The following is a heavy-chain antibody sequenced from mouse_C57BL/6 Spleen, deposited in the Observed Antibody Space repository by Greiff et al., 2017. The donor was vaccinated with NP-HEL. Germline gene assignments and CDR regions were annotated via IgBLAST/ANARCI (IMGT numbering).Heavy chain of an antibody. Sequence: VQLQQPGAELVMPGASVKLSCKASGYTFTSYWMHWVKQRPGQGLEWIGEIDPSDSYTNYNQKFKGKSTLTVDKSSSTAYMQLSSLTSEDSAVYYCARSGGSYGYFDYWGQGTTLTVSS. CDR3: ARSGGSYGYFDY. J-gene: IGHJ2*01. D-gene: IGHD1-1*02. V-gene: IGHV1-69*01. CDR1: GYTFTSYW. CDR2: IDPSDSYT.